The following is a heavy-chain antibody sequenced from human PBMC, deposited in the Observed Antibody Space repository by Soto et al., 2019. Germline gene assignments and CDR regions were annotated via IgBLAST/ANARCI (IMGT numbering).Heavy chain of an antibody. CDR1: GYTFTSFD. CDR3: ARRVSAFDI. D-gene: IGHD3-10*01. Sequence: ASVKVSCKTYGYTFTSFDVNWVRQATGQGLEWMGWMNPNSGNTDYAQKFQGRVTMTRNTSISTAYMELSSLSSEDTAVYYCARRVSAFDIWGQGTMVTVSS. J-gene: IGHJ3*02. CDR2: MNPNSGNT. V-gene: IGHV1-8*01.